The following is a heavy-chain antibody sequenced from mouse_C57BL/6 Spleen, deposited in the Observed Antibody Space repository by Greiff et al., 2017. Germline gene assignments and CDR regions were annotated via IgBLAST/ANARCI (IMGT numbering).Heavy chain of an antibody. Sequence: EVQLQQPGPELVKPGASVKISCKASGYTFTDYYINWVKQSHGKSLEWIGDINPNNGGTSYNQKFKGKATLTVDKSSSTAYMELRSLTSEASAVYYYASHYYGSSYVGYFDDWGKGTTLTVSS. V-gene: IGHV1-26*01. CDR3: ASHYYGSSYVGYFDD. CDR1: GYTFTDYY. CDR2: INPNNGGT. J-gene: IGHJ2*01. D-gene: IGHD1-1*01.